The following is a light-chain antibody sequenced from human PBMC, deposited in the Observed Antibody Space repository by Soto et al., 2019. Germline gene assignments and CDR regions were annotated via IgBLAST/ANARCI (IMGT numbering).Light chain of an antibody. V-gene: IGKV3-15*01. CDR1: QSVSSD. J-gene: IGKJ3*01. CDR2: GAS. CDR3: QQYGSSGVT. Sequence: EIVMTQSPATLSVSPGERATLSCRASQSVSSDLAWYHQKPGQAPRLLIYGASTRATGIPARFSGSGSGTDFTLTISRLEPEDFAVYYCQQYGSSGVTFGPGTKVDI.